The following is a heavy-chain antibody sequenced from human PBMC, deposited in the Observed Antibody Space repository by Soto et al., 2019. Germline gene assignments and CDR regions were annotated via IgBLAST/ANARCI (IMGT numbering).Heavy chain of an antibody. CDR3: ARHVGYCSGGTCYNYWYFDL. V-gene: IGHV4-59*08. CDR1: GDSISSYY. D-gene: IGHD2-15*01. J-gene: IGHJ2*01. Sequence: QVQLQESDPGLVKPSETLSLTCTVSGDSISSYYWSWIRQPPGKGLEWIGYIHYSGSTNYNPSLKSRVTISVDTSKNQFSLKLSSVTAADTAIYYCARHVGYCSGGTCYNYWYFDLWGRGTLVTVSS. CDR2: IHYSGST.